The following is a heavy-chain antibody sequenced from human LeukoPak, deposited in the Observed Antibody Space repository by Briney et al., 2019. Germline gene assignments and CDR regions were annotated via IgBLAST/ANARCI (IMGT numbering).Heavy chain of an antibody. Sequence: GGSLRLSRAASGFTVSSNYMSWVRQAPGKGLEWVSVIYSGGSTYYADSVKGRFTISRDNSKNTLYLQMNSLRAEDTAVYYCARERRDSSGWYTAYWGQGTLVTVSS. V-gene: IGHV3-66*01. D-gene: IGHD6-19*01. CDR2: IYSGGST. CDR1: GFTVSSNY. J-gene: IGHJ4*02. CDR3: ARERRDSSGWYTAY.